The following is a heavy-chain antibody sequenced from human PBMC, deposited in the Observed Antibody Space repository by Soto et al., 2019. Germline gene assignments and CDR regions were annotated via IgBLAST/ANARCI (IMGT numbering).Heavy chain of an antibody. J-gene: IGHJ4*02. D-gene: IGHD3-22*01. V-gene: IGHV4-59*01. CDR2: TYYSGST. Sequence: SETLSLTCTVSGGSISSYYWSWIRQPPGKGLEWIGYTYYSGSTNYNPSLKSRVTISVDTSKNQFSLKLSSVTAADTAVYYCASARVLIYYYDSIDGGFDYWGQGTLVTVSS. CDR1: GGSISSYY. CDR3: ASARVLIYYYDSIDGGFDY.